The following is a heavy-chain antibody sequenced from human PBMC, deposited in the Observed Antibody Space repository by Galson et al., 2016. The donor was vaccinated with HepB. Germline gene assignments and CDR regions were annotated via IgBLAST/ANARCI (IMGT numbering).Heavy chain of an antibody. Sequence: SETLSLTCAISGASISDSNWWTWVRHVPGEGLEWIGEIYRTGTSNNNPFLSSRFTLSVDKSRNQFSLNLTSVTAADTAVYYCARAAIIPGARMVFDPWGQGILVTVSS. CDR1: GASISDSNW. D-gene: IGHD2-2*01. CDR2: IYRTGTS. J-gene: IGHJ5*02. V-gene: IGHV4-4*02. CDR3: ARAAIIPGARMVFDP.